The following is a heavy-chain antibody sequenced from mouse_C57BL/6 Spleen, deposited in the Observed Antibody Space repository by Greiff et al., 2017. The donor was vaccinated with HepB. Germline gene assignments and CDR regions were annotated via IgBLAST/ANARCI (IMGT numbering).Heavy chain of an antibody. V-gene: IGHV1-75*01. J-gene: IGHJ1*03. D-gene: IGHD2-3*01. CDR3: ARSGDGYYGFWYFDV. CDR2: IFPGSGST. Sequence: QVQLQQSGPELVKPGASVKISCKASGYTFTDYYINWVKQRPGQGLEWIGWIFPGSGSTYYNEKFKGKATLTVDKSSSTAYMLLSSLTSEDSAVYFCARSGDGYYGFWYFDVWGTGTTVTVSS. CDR1: GYTFTDYY.